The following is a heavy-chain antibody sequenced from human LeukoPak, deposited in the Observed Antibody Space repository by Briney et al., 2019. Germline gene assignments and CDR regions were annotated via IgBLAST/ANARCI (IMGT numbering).Heavy chain of an antibody. D-gene: IGHD2-2*01. CDR1: GGTFSSYA. CDR2: IIPIFGTA. CDR3: ARALSLGYCSSTSCYWFDP. V-gene: IGHV1-69*13. Sequence: ASVKVSCKASGGTFSSYAIRWLRQAPGHGLEWRGGIIPIFGTANYAQKFQGRVTPTAAEYTSTGYIELSSLTAEDTAVYYCARALSLGYCSSTSCYWFDPWGQGTLVTVSS. J-gene: IGHJ5*02.